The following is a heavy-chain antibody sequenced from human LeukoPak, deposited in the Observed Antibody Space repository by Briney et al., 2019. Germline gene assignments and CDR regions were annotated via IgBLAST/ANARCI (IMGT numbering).Heavy chain of an antibody. Sequence: PGRSLRLSCAASGFTFSSYGMHWVRQAPGKGLEWVAVIWYDGSDEYYTDSVKGRFTIFRDNSKNTLYLQMNSLRAEDTAIYYCARGGDAFDLRGQGTKVTVSS. CDR3: ARGGDAFDL. CDR2: IWYDGSDE. CDR1: GFTFSSYG. V-gene: IGHV3-33*01. J-gene: IGHJ3*01.